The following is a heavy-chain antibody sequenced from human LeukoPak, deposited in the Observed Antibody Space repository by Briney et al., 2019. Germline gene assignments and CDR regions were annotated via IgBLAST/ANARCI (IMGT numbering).Heavy chain of an antibody. CDR3: ARDPGYYGSGSYYKGAMGNWFDP. V-gene: IGHV4-59*12. D-gene: IGHD3-10*01. CDR1: GGSISTYY. CDR2: IYYNEAT. Sequence: KPSETLSLTCTVSGGSISTYYWSWIRQPPGKGLEWIGYIYYNEATDYNPSLKSRVTISVDTSKNEFSLKLSSVTAADTAVYYCARDPGYYGSGSYYKGAMGNWFDPWGQGTLVTVSS. J-gene: IGHJ5*02.